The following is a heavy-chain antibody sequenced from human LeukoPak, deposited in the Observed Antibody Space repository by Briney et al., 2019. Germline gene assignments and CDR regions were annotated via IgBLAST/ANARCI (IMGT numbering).Heavy chain of an antibody. CDR2: ISWNSGSI. J-gene: IGHJ3*02. CDR1: GFTFDDYA. CDR3: AKDLSHVAFDI. V-gene: IGHV3-9*01. Sequence: GRSLRLSCAASGFTFDDYAMHWVRQAPGKGLEWVSGISWNSGSIGYADSVKGRFTISRDNSKNTLYLQMNSLRAEDTAVYYCAKDLSHVAFDIWGQGTMVTVSS.